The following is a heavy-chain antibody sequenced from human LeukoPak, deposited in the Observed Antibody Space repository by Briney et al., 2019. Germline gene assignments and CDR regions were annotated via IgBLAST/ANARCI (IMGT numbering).Heavy chain of an antibody. CDR1: GFTFSSYA. D-gene: IGHD5-18*01. CDR3: AKDPGGLWLLKTVNYYFDY. J-gene: IGHJ4*02. CDR2: ISGSGGST. Sequence: PGGSLRLSCAASGFTFSSYAMSWVRPAPGKGLEWVSAISGSGGSTYYADSVKGRFTISRDNSKNTLYLQMNSLRAEDTAVYYCAKDPGGLWLLKTVNYYFDYWGQGTLVTVSS. V-gene: IGHV3-23*01.